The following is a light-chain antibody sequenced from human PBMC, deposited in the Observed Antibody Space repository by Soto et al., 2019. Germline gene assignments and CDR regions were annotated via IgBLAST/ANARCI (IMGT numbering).Light chain of an antibody. CDR3: QQRSNWPPLYT. V-gene: IGKV3-11*01. Sequence: EIVLTQSPATLSLSPGERATLSCRASQSVGNYLAGYQQKPGQATRVLIYDASNRATGISARLSGSGSGTDLTLTISSLEPEDCALYYCQQRSNWPPLYTFGQGTKREIK. J-gene: IGKJ2*01. CDR2: DAS. CDR1: QSVGNY.